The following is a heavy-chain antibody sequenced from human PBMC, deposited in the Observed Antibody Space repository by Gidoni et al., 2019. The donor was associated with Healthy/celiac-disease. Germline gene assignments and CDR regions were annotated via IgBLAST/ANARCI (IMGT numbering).Heavy chain of an antibody. V-gene: IGHV1-2*04. CDR2: INPNRGCT. CDR3: ARGGREGYCSGGSCSPAGEYGMDV. J-gene: IGHJ6*02. Sequence: QVQLVQSGAEAKKPGASVKVSCKASGYTFTGYYMHWVRQAPGQVLRWMGGINPNRGCTTYAQKFQGWVTLTRDTSISTAYMELSRLRSDDTDVYYCARGGREGYCSGGSCSPAGEYGMDVWGQGATVTVSS. CDR1: GYTFTGYY. D-gene: IGHD2-15*01.